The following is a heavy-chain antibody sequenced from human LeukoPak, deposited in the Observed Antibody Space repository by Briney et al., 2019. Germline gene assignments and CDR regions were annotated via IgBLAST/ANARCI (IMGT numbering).Heavy chain of an antibody. CDR3: ARDTGATDY. V-gene: IGHV3-7*01. CDR1: GFTFRSYW. D-gene: IGHD1-26*01. CDR2: IKQDGSEK. Sequence: GGSLRLSCAASGFTFRSYWMTWVRQYPGKGLEWVANIKQDGSEKYYVDSVKGRYTISRDNAKNLLYLQMNSLRAEDTAVYYCARDTGATDYWGQGTLVTVSS. J-gene: IGHJ4*02.